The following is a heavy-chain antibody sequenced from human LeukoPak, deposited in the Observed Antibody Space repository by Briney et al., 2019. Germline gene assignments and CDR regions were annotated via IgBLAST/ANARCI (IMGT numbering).Heavy chain of an antibody. CDR2: IYYSGSS. Sequence: PSETLSLTCNVSGGSISGYHWSWIRQPPGKGLEWLGYIYYSGSSNYNPSLKSRVTISVDTSKNQFSLKLSSVTAADTAVYYCARGLPRRLGIPYFDYWGQGTLVTVSS. CDR1: GGSISGYH. V-gene: IGHV4-59*01. CDR3: ARGLPRRLGIPYFDY. J-gene: IGHJ4*02. D-gene: IGHD7-27*01.